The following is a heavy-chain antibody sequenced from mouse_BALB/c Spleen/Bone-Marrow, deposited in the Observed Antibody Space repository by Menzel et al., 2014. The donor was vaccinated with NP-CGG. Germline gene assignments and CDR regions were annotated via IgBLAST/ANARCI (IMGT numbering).Heavy chain of an antibody. D-gene: IGHD2-4*01. CDR1: GFNIKDTY. CDR3: ARYDYGVYFDY. Sequence: EDELKKSGAELGQRGASVKLSCTASGFNIKDTYMHWVKQRPEQGLEWIGRIDPANGNTKYDPKFQGRATITADTSSNTAYLQLSSLTSEDTAVYYCARYDYGVYFDYFGKATTPTVST. J-gene: IGHJ2*01. CDR2: IDPANGNT. V-gene: IGHV14-3*02.